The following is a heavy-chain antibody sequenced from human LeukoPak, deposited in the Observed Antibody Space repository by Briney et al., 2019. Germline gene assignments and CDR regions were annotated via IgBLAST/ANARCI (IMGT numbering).Heavy chain of an antibody. D-gene: IGHD3-22*01. V-gene: IGHV3-9*01. J-gene: IGHJ4*02. CDR1: GFTFDDYA. CDR2: ISWNSGSI. Sequence: GGSLRLSCAASGFTFDDYAMHWVRRAPGKGLEWVSGISWNSGSIGYADPVKGRFTISRDSAKNSLYLQMNSLRAEDTALYYCAKAYYYDSSGFPDYWGQGTLVTVSS. CDR3: AKAYYYDSSGFPDY.